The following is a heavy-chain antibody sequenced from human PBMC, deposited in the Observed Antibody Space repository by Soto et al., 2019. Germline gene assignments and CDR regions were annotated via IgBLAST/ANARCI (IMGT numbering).Heavy chain of an antibody. V-gene: IGHV3-23*01. CDR1: GFTFSSYA. D-gene: IGHD5-12*01. CDR2: ISGSGGST. CDR3: AKSLRGYDWKRSPVDY. J-gene: IGHJ4*02. Sequence: GGSLRLSCAASGFTFSSYAMSWVRQAPGKGLEWVSAISGSGGSTYYADSVKGRFTISRDNSKNTLYLQMNSLRAEDTAVYYCAKSLRGYDWKRSPVDYWGQGTLVTVSS.